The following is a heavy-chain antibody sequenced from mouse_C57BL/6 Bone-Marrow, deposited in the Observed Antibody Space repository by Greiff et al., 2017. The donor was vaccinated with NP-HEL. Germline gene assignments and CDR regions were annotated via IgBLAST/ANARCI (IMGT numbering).Heavy chain of an antibody. Sequence: QVQLQQPGAELVKPGASVKLSCKASGYTFNSSWMHWVKQEPGQGLEWIGMIHPNSGSTNYNEKFQSKATLTVDKSSSTAYMQLSSLTSEDSAVYYCARGIYYDYDGAMDYWGQGTSVTVSS. CDR2: IHPNSGST. J-gene: IGHJ4*01. CDR3: ARGIYYDYDGAMDY. V-gene: IGHV1-64*01. D-gene: IGHD2-4*01. CDR1: GYTFNSSW.